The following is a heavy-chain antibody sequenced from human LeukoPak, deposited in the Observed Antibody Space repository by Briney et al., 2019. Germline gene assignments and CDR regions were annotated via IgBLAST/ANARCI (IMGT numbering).Heavy chain of an antibody. V-gene: IGHV4-34*01. D-gene: IGHD6-19*01. CDR2: INHSGST. CDR3: ARAVSGRFDY. CDR1: GGAFSGYY. J-gene: IGHJ4*02. Sequence: SEALFPPCAVYGGAFSGYYWSWIRQPPGKGLEWIGEINHSGSTNYNPSLKSRVTISVDTSKNQFSLKLSSVTAADTAVYYCARAVSGRFDYWGQGTLVTVSS.